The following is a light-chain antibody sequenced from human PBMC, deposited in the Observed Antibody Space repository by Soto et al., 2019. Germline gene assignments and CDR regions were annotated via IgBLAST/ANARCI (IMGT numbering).Light chain of an antibody. CDR1: RGHSSYA. Sequence: QPVLTQSPAASASLGASVKLTCTLSRGHSSYAIAWHQQQPEKGPRYLMKLTSDGSHSKGDGIPDRFSGSSSGAERYLTISSLQSEDEADYYCQTWGTGIWVFGGGTKLTVL. CDR2: LTSDGSH. J-gene: IGLJ3*02. V-gene: IGLV4-69*01. CDR3: QTWGTGIWV.